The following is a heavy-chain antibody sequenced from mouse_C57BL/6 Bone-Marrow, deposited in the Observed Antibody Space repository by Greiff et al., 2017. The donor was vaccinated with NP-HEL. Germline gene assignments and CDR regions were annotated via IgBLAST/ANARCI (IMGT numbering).Heavy chain of an antibody. V-gene: IGHV1-81*01. CDR2: IYPRSGNT. Sequence: QVQLQQSGAELARPGASVKLSCKASGYTFTSYGISWVKQRTGQGLEWIGEIYPRSGNTSYNEKFKGKATLTADKSSSTASMELRSLTSDDSAVYFCARFFLGFLRRSYAMDYWGQGTSVTVSS. CDR3: ARFFLGFLRRSYAMDY. D-gene: IGHD1-1*01. J-gene: IGHJ4*01. CDR1: GYTFTSYG.